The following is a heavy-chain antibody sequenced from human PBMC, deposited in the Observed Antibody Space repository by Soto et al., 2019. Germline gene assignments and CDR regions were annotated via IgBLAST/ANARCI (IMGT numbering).Heavy chain of an antibody. CDR3: ARLLRSHSNWFDP. Sequence: PSETLSLTCTVSGGSIRSYYWTWIRQPPGKGLEWIGYIYYSGSTSYNPSLKSRVTISVDTSKNQFSLKLSSVTAADTAVYYCARLLRSHSNWFDPWGQGTLVTVSS. CDR1: GGSIRSYY. D-gene: IGHD4-17*01. J-gene: IGHJ5*02. CDR2: IYYSGST. V-gene: IGHV4-59*08.